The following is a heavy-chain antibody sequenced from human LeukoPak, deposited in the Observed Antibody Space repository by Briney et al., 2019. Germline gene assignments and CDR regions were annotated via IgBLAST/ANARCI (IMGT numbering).Heavy chain of an antibody. CDR3: ARVNLGQLLYWYFDL. CDR2: THYSGTT. J-gene: IGHJ2*01. D-gene: IGHD4-23*01. CDR1: XGSISTFC. V-gene: IGHV4-59*01. Sequence: SETLSLTCAVSXGSISTFCWSWIRQPPGKGLEWIGYTHYSGTTYYNPSLKSRVTMSVNTSKHQFSLEMTSVTAADTAVYYCARVNLGQLLYWYFDLWGRGTLVTASS.